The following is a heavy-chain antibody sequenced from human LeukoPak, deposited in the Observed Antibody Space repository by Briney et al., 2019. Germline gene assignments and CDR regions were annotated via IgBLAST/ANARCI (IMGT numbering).Heavy chain of an antibody. Sequence: GGSLRLSCAASGFTFSSYSMNWVRQAPGKGLEWVSYISSSSSTIYYADTVKGRFTISRDNAKNSLYLQMNSLRAEDTAVYYCARANYNKSPKYYFDYWGQGTLVTVSS. D-gene: IGHD4/OR15-4a*01. CDR3: ARANYNKSPKYYFDY. CDR2: ISSSSSTI. V-gene: IGHV3-48*01. CDR1: GFTFSSYS. J-gene: IGHJ4*02.